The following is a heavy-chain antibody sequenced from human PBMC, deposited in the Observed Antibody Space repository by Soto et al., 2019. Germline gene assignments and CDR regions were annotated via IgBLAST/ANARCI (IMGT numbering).Heavy chain of an antibody. D-gene: IGHD3-22*01. CDR3: ARGPAIDYGMDV. V-gene: IGHV3-53*01. J-gene: IGHJ6*02. CDR1: GFTVSSDY. CDR2: IYSGGST. Sequence: GGSLRLSCAASGFTVSSDYMSWVRQAPGKGLEWVSVIYSGGSTYYADSVKGRFTISRDNSKNTLYLQMNSLRAEDTAVYYCARGPAIDYGMDVWGQGTTVTVSS.